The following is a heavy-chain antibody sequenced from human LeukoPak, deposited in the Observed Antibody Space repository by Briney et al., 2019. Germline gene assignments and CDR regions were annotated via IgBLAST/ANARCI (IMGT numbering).Heavy chain of an antibody. Sequence: GGSLRLSCAASGFTFSNYWMHWVRQAPGKRLKYVSAISSNGNSTYYANSVKGRFTISRDNSKNTLYLQMGSLRAEDMAVYYCTRASGYTSGWPFDYWGQGILVTVSS. J-gene: IGHJ4*02. CDR1: GFTFSNYW. D-gene: IGHD6-19*01. CDR2: ISSNGNST. CDR3: TRASGYTSGWPFDY. V-gene: IGHV3-64*01.